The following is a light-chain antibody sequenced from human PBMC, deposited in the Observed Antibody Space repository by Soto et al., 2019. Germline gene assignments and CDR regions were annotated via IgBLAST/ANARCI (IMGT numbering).Light chain of an antibody. Sequence: QSVLTQPASVSGSPGQSITISCTGTSSDVGSYNLVSWYQQHPGKAPKLMIYEVSKRPSGVSNRFSGSKSGNTASLTISGLQAEDEADYYCCSYAGSPHWVFGGGTKLTVL. V-gene: IGLV2-23*02. CDR3: CSYAGSPHWV. CDR1: SSDVGSYNL. J-gene: IGLJ3*02. CDR2: EVS.